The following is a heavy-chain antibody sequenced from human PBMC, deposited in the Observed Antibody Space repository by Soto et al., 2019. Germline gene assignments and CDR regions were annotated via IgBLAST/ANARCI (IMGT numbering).Heavy chain of an antibody. CDR2: LWYDGSNK. CDR3: ARDPSYRNYYFDY. D-gene: IGHD3-16*02. V-gene: IGHV3-33*01. CDR1: GFSFSYYG. J-gene: IGHJ4*02. Sequence: QVQLVESGGGVVQPGRSLRLSCTASGFSFSYYGMHWVRQAPGKGLEWVAVLWYDGSNKYYADSVKGRFTISRDNSKNTLYLQMNSLRAEDTPVYYCARDPSYRNYYFDYWGQGTLVTVSS.